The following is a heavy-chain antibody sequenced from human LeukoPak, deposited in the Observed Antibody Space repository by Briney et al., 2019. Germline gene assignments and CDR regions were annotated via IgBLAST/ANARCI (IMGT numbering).Heavy chain of an antibody. Sequence: GGSLRLCCAASGFTFSDYYMSWIRQAQGKGLEWVSYISSSGSTIYYADSVKGRFTRSRDNAKNSLYLQMNSLRAEDTAVYYCARETNGVDILTGYPHHYFDYWGQGTLVTVSS. J-gene: IGHJ4*02. V-gene: IGHV3-11*01. CDR3: ARETNGVDILTGYPHHYFDY. CDR2: ISSSGSTI. D-gene: IGHD3-9*01. CDR1: GFTFSDYY.